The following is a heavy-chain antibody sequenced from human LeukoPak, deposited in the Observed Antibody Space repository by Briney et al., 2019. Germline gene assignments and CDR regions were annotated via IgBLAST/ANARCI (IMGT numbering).Heavy chain of an antibody. CDR2: MSSSSSYI. CDR1: GFTFSSYS. D-gene: IGHD3-9*01. Sequence: PGGSLRLSCAASGFTFSSYSMNWVRQAPGEGLEWVSSMSSSSSYIYYADSVKGRFTISRDNAKNSLYLQMNSLRAEDTAVYYCARDRSYYDILTGYSLYYMDVWGKGTTVTVSS. CDR3: ARDRSYYDILTGYSLYYMDV. J-gene: IGHJ6*03. V-gene: IGHV3-21*01.